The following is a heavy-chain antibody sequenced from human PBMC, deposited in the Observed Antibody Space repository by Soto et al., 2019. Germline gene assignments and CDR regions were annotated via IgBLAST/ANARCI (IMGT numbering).Heavy chain of an antibody. J-gene: IGHJ4*02. CDR3: ARSSTSIAARYYFDY. D-gene: IGHD6-6*01. V-gene: IGHV4-34*01. Sequence: QVQLQLWGAGLLKPSETLSLTCAVYGGSFSGYYWSWIRQPPGKGLEWIGEINHSGSTNYNPSLKSRVTISVDTSKNQFSLKLSSVTAADTAVYYCARSSTSIAARYYFDYWGQGTLVTVSS. CDR1: GGSFSGYY. CDR2: INHSGST.